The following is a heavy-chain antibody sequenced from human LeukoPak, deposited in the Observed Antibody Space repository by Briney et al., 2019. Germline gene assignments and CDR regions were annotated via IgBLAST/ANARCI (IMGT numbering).Heavy chain of an antibody. CDR1: GGTFSSYA. V-gene: IGHV1-69*13. J-gene: IGHJ3*02. Sequence: SVKASCKASGGTFSSYAISWVRQAPGQGLEWMGGIIPIFHTANYAQKFQGRVTITADESTSSAYMELSSLRSEDTAVYYCARGPRPLGYCSGGSCYRDAFDIWGQGTMVTVSS. D-gene: IGHD2-15*01. CDR3: ARGPRPLGYCSGGSCYRDAFDI. CDR2: IIPIFHTA.